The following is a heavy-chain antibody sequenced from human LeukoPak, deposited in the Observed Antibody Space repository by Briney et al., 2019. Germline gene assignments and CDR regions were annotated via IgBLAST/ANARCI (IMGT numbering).Heavy chain of an antibody. CDR3: ARTTESHSWRKRYYSYYMDV. V-gene: IGHV4-39*07. D-gene: IGHD6-13*01. Sequence: PSETLSLTCTVSGVSISSSSYYWGWIRQPPGKGLEWIGTIYYSWSTNYKPSLNSRVTISVDTSKKQFSLKLSSVTAADTAVYYCARTTESHSWRKRYYSYYMDVWGKGTTVTVSS. J-gene: IGHJ6*03. CDR2: IYYSWST. CDR1: GVSISSSSYY.